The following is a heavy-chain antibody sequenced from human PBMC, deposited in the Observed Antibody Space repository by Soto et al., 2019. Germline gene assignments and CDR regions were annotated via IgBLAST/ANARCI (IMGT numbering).Heavy chain of an antibody. D-gene: IGHD4-17*01. CDR2: IYYSGST. Sequence: QVQLQESGPGLVKPSQTLSLTCTVSGDSISSGAHYWSWIRRHPGKGLEWIGYIYYSGSTYYNPSLKSXXTXSXXTSKNQFSLKLSSVTAADTAVYYCARERDYGRLDYWGQGTLVTVSS. J-gene: IGHJ4*02. CDR3: ARERDYGRLDY. V-gene: IGHV4-31*03. CDR1: GDSISSGAHY.